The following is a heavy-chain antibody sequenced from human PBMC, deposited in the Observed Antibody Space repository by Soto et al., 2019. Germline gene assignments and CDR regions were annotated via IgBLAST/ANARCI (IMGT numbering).Heavy chain of an antibody. Sequence: QLQLQESGPGLVKSSETLSLTCTVSGGSISSSHYWGWIRQPPGKGLEWIGSVFYSGSPYYSPSFKSRITISVDTSKIQSSLRLRSVTATDTAVYFCARHYNTGAFFDYWGQGNLVTVSS. V-gene: IGHV4-39*01. CDR3: ARHYNTGAFFDY. J-gene: IGHJ4*02. CDR1: GGSISSSHY. D-gene: IGHD1-20*01. CDR2: VFYSGSP.